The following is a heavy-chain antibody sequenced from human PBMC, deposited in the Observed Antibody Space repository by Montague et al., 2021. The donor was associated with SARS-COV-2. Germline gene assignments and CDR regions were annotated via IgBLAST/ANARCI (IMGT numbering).Heavy chain of an antibody. D-gene: IGHD3-9*01. V-gene: IGHV2-5*01. CDR2: IYSNDEK. J-gene: IGHJ4*02. CDR1: GFSLSTPNVG. Sequence: PALVKPTQTLTLTCTFSGFSLSTPNVGVGWIRQPPGKALEWVAVIYSNDEKRYSPSLRNRLTITKDTAKNQVVLSLTYVDPVDTATYYCAHLIRYYDIFTGIPFDYWGQGSQVTVPS. CDR3: AHLIRYYDIFTGIPFDY.